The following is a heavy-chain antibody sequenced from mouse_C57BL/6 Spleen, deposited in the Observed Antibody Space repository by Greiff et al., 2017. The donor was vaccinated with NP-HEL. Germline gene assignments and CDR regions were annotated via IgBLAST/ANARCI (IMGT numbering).Heavy chain of an antibody. CDR2: ISDGGSYT. Sequence: EVNVVESGGGLVKPGGSLKLSCAASGFTFSSYAMSWVRQTPEKRLEWVATISDGGSYTYYPDNVKGRFTISRDNAKNNLYLQMSHLKSEDTAMYYCARDRDYYGSSYGWYFDVWGTGTTVTVSS. D-gene: IGHD1-1*01. CDR3: ARDRDYYGSSYGWYFDV. CDR1: GFTFSSYA. V-gene: IGHV5-4*01. J-gene: IGHJ1*03.